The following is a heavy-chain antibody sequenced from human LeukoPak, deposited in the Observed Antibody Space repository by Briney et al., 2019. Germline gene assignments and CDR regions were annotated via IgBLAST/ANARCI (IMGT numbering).Heavy chain of an antibody. CDR1: GFTFSSYG. Sequence: GGSLILSCAASGFTFSSYGMSWVRQAPGKGLEWVSAISGSGSSTYYADSVKGRFTISRDNSRNTLYLQMNSLRAEDTAVYYCAKSPHEWPSQNDYWGQGTLVTVSS. J-gene: IGHJ4*02. CDR2: ISGSGSST. V-gene: IGHV3-23*01. D-gene: IGHD3-3*01. CDR3: AKSPHEWPSQNDY.